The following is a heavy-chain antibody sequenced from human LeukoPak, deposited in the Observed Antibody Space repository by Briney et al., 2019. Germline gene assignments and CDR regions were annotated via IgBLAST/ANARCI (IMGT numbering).Heavy chain of an antibody. CDR3: ARVLRFLEWFTRTFDP. CDR1: GGSFSGYY. CDR2: INHSGST. V-gene: IGHV4-34*01. J-gene: IGHJ5*02. Sequence: SETLSLTCAVYGGSFSGYYWSWIRQPPGKGLERIGEINHSGSTNYNPSLKSRVTISVDTSKNQFSLKLSSVTAADTAVYYCARVLRFLEWFTRTFDPWGQGTLVTVSS. D-gene: IGHD3-3*01.